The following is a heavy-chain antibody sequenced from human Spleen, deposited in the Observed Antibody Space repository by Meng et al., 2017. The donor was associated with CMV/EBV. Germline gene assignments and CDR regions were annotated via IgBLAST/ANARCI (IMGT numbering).Heavy chain of an antibody. CDR1: GGTFRTYA. CDR3: ARDPLYDSSGYYDY. CDR2: IIPILGIA. J-gene: IGHJ4*02. Sequence: ASGGTFRTYAINWVRQAPGQGLEWMGGIIPILGIAKIAQKFQGRVTITAGNSTGTVYMDLSSLRSEDTAVYYCARDPLYDSSGYYDYWGQGTLVTVSS. V-gene: IGHV1-69*10. D-gene: IGHD3-22*01.